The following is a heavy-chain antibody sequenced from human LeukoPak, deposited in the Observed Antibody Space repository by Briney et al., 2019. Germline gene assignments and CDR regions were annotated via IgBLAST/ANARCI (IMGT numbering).Heavy chain of an antibody. V-gene: IGHV3-74*01. Sequence: GGSLRLSCAASGFTFSSYWMHWVRHAPGKGLVWVSRINSDGSSTSYADSVKGRFTISRDNAKNTLYLQMNSLRAEDTAVYYCARELSSSWYETDYYYGMDVWGQGTTVTVSS. CDR3: ARELSSSWYETDYYYGMDV. D-gene: IGHD6-13*01. CDR2: INSDGSST. CDR1: GFTFSSYW. J-gene: IGHJ6*02.